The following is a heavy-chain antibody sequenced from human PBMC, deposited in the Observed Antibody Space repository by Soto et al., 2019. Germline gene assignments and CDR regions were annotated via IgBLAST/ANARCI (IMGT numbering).Heavy chain of an antibody. J-gene: IGHJ4*02. D-gene: IGHD3-3*01. Sequence: QVPLVQSGAEVKKPGASVKVSCRASGYNFHSYGITWVRQAPGQGLEWLGWISAYNGETHSGQMLQGRDSLTIDISTSTAYMELRSLRSDDTAVYFCARDLEESGDVWTGVGLYWGQGTRVTVSS. CDR2: ISAYNGET. CDR1: GYNFHSYG. CDR3: ARDLEESGDVWTGVGLY. V-gene: IGHV1-18*01.